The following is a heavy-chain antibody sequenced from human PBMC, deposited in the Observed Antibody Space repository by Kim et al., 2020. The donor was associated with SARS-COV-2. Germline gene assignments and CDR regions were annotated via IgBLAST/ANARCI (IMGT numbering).Heavy chain of an antibody. Sequence: SETLSLTCTVSGGSISSSSYYWGWIRQPPGKGLEWIGSIYYSGSTYYNPSLKSRVTISVDTSKNQFSLKLSSVTAADTAVYYCASLSDYGGKEPPPGSDYWGQGTLVTVSS. D-gene: IGHD4-17*01. CDR2: IYYSGST. CDR3: ASLSDYGGKEPPPGSDY. CDR1: GGSISSSSYY. V-gene: IGHV4-39*01. J-gene: IGHJ4*02.